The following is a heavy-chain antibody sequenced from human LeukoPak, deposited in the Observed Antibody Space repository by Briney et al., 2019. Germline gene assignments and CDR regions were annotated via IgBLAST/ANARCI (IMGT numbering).Heavy chain of an antibody. CDR3: ARDPIAVAGA. V-gene: IGHV3-53*01. Sequence: GGSLRLFCAASGFTVRSNYMSWVRQAPGKGLEWVPVIYSGGSTYYADSVKGRFTISRDNSKNTLYLQMNSLRAEDTAVYYCARDPIAVAGAWGQGTPVTVSS. CDR1: GFTVRSNY. D-gene: IGHD6-19*01. CDR2: IYSGGST. J-gene: IGHJ4*02.